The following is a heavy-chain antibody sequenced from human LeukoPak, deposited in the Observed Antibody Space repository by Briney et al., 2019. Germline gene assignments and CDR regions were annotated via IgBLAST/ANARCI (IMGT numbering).Heavy chain of an antibody. CDR3: ARANYDWFDS. V-gene: IGHV4-59*01. J-gene: IGHJ5*01. CDR1: GGSITSYY. CDR2: LYNSRST. D-gene: IGHD3-10*01. Sequence: SETLSLTCTVSGGSITSYYWSWIRQPPGKGLEWIGYLYNSRSTNYNPSLESRVSISVDTSQNQLSLKMTSATAADTAFYYCARANYDWFDSWGHGTLVTVSS.